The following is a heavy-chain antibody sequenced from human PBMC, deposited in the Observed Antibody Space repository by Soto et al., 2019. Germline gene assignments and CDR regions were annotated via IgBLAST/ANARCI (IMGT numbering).Heavy chain of an antibody. J-gene: IGHJ4*02. CDR1: GFIFSSYA. V-gene: IGHV3-30-3*01. Sequence: GGSLRLSCAASGFIFSSYAMHWVRQAPGKGLEWVAVISYDGSNKYYADSVKGRFTISRDNSKNTLYLQMNSLRAEDTAVYYCAREGRIAVGFDYWGQGTLVTVSS. CDR3: AREGRIAVGFDY. D-gene: IGHD6-19*01. CDR2: ISYDGSNK.